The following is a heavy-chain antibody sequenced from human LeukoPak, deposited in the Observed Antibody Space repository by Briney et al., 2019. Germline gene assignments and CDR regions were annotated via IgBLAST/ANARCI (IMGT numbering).Heavy chain of an antibody. D-gene: IGHD4-17*01. V-gene: IGHV1-69*01. J-gene: IGHJ4*02. CDR1: GGTFSSYA. Sequence: SVKVSCKASGGTFSSYAISWVRQAPGQGLEWMGGIIPIFGTANYAQKFQGRVTITADEFSSTAYMELSSLRSEDTAVYYCARGLYGDYDPPDYWGQGTLVTVSS. CDR3: ARGLYGDYDPPDY. CDR2: IIPIFGTA.